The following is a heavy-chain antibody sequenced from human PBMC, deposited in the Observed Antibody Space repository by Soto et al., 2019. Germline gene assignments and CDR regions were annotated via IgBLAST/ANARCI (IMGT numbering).Heavy chain of an antibody. Sequence: VASVKVSCKASGYAFTSFVMHWVRQVPGQRLEWIGWINTGNGNTKYSEKFQGGVTITRDTSARTAYMELSSLRSEDTAVYFCARGRNIALVPTSLWLLDIWGHGTMVTVS. CDR2: INTGNGNT. CDR3: ARGRNIALVPTSLWLLDI. V-gene: IGHV1-3*04. CDR1: GYAFTSFV. D-gene: IGHD2-2*01. J-gene: IGHJ3*02.